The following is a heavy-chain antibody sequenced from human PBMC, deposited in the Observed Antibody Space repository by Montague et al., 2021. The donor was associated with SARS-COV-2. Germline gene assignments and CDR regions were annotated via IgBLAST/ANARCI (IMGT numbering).Heavy chain of an antibody. CDR3: ARWDPQTLTLIGLRGKSASDY. J-gene: IGHJ4*02. D-gene: IGHD4-23*01. V-gene: IGHV4-34*01. CDR2: INHSGTT. Sequence: SETQSLTCAVYGGSFSGYYWTWIRQSPGKGLEWIAEINHSGTTNYNFNPSLRSRVTISVDTSKSQSSLKLSSVTAADTGVYYCARWDPQTLTLIGLRGKSASDYWGQGTLVTVSS. CDR1: GGSFSGYY.